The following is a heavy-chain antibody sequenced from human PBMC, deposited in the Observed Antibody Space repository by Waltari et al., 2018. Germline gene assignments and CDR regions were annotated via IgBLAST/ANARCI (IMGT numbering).Heavy chain of an antibody. CDR2: INHSGST. D-gene: IGHD1-7*01. J-gene: IGHJ6*02. V-gene: IGHV4-34*01. CDR1: GGSFSGYY. Sequence: QVQLQQWGAGLLKPSETLSLTCAVYGGSFSGYYWSWIRQPPGKGQEWIGEINHSGSTNYNPSRKSRVTISVDTSKNQCSLKLSSVTAADTAVYYCARRPSGGGTTYHYYYYGMDVWGQGTTVTVSS. CDR3: ARRPSGGGTTYHYYYYGMDV.